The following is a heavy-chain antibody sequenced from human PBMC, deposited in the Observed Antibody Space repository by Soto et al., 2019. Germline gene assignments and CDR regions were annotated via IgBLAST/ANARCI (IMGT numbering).Heavy chain of an antibody. V-gene: IGHV1-69*13. CDR1: GGTFSRYG. Sequence: ASVKVSCKASGGTFSRYGISWVRQAPGQGLEWMGGVIPMFGTANYAQKFQGRVTITADEASSTAHMELSSLKSEDTAVYYCARGVLPYNSGWYTHFDTWGQGTLVTVSS. CDR3: ARGVLPYNSGWYTHFDT. J-gene: IGHJ4*02. D-gene: IGHD6-19*01. CDR2: VIPMFGTA.